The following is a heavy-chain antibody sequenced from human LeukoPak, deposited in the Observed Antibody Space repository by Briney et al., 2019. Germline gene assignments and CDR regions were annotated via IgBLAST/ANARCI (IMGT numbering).Heavy chain of an antibody. CDR3: ARTAPIAAAVFDY. J-gene: IGHJ4*02. D-gene: IGHD6-13*01. CDR2: IYYSGST. Sequence: SETLSLTCAVSGGSISSNSYYWGWIRQPPGKGLEWIGSIYYSGSTYYNPSLKSRVTISVDTSKNQFSLKLSSVTAADTAVYYCARTAPIAAAVFDYWGQGTLVTVSS. V-gene: IGHV4-39*07. CDR1: GGSISSNSYY.